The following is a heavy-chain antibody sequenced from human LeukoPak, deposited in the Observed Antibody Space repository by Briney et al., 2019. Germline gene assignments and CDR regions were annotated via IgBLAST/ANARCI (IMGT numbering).Heavy chain of an antibody. Sequence: GGSLRLSCAASGFTFSSYAMHWVRQAPGKGLEWVAVISYDGSNKYYADSVKGRFTISRDNSKNTLYLQMNSLRAEDTAVYYCARDSLYYGSGYYYYYGMDVWGQGTTVTVSS. CDR3: ARDSLYYGSGYYYYYGMDV. V-gene: IGHV3-30-3*01. D-gene: IGHD3-10*01. CDR1: GFTFSSYA. J-gene: IGHJ6*02. CDR2: ISYDGSNK.